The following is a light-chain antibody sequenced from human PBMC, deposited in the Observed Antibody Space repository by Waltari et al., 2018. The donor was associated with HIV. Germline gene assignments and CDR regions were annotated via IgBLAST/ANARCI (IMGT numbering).Light chain of an antibody. V-gene: IGKV1-5*03. CDR1: RSLSGW. CDR3: QEYGSFSRA. Sequence: DIQMTQSPSTLSASVGDRVTISCRASRSLSGWLAWYQQKPGRAPKLLIFQASTLQSGVPSRFSGSASGTDFTLTISSLQPDDFATYYCQEYGSFSRAFGQGTKVE. CDR2: QAS. J-gene: IGKJ1*01.